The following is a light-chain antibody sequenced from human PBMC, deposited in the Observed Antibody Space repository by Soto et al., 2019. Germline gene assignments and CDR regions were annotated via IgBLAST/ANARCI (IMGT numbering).Light chain of an antibody. V-gene: IGKV1-5*03. J-gene: IGKJ5*01. CDR3: QQLNTLPFT. CDR2: EAS. CDR1: QSISSW. Sequence: DIQVTQSPSTLSASVGDRVTITCRASQSISSWLAWYQQKPGKAPKLLSYEASTLHSGVPSRFSGSGSGTEFTLTISGLLPEDFATYHCQQLNTLPFTFGQGTRLEI.